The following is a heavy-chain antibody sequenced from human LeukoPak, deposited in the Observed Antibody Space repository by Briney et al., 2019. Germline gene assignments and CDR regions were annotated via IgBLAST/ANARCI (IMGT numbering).Heavy chain of an antibody. Sequence: GGSLRLSCAASGFTVSSNYMSWVCQAPGRGLECVSVIYSGGSTYYADSVKGRFTISRDNSKNTLYLQMNSLRAKDTAVYYCATRRGRSSGYYPPSYWGQGTLVTVSS. V-gene: IGHV3-53*01. CDR3: ATRRGRSSGYYPPSY. CDR1: GFTVSSNY. D-gene: IGHD3-22*01. CDR2: IYSGGST. J-gene: IGHJ4*02.